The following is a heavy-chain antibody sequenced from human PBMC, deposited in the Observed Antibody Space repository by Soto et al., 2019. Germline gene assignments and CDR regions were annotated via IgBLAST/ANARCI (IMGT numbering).Heavy chain of an antibody. J-gene: IGHJ4*02. CDR3: SRGILV. CDR1: GGSINSGGYC. V-gene: IGHV4-31*03. CDR2: ISYGGST. D-gene: IGHD5-18*01. Sequence: QVQLQESGPGLVKPSQTLSLTCTVSGGSINSGGYCWSWIRQHPGKGLDWIGCISYGGSTSYNPSLKSRVTISVDTSKNQFSLKLTSVTAAETAVYYCSRGILVWGQGALITVSS.